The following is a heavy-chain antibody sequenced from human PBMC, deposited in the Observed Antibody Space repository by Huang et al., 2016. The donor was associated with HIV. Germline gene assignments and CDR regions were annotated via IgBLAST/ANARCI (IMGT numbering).Heavy chain of an antibody. Sequence: QLVESGGDSVQSGRSLRLSCRGSGFIFNDFAINWFRKSPGKGLEWIGFVRSKACGGASKSAPSVKDRFTVSRDEAKNFAFLQRDNLQVDDTAIYYCSPSGDDYFYFYMDVWGNGTTVIVS. D-gene: IGHD4-17*01. CDR3: SPSGDDYFYFYMDV. CDR1: GFIFNDFA. V-gene: IGHV3-49*03. J-gene: IGHJ6*03. CDR2: VRSKACGGAS.